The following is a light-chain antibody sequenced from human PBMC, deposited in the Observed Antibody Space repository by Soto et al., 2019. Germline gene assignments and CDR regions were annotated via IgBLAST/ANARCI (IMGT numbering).Light chain of an antibody. CDR3: AAWDGSLSVVV. Sequence: QAVVTQPPSASGTPGQRVTISCSGSSSNIGSNYVYWYHQLPGTAPKLLIYRNNQRPSGVPDRFSGSKSGTSASLAISGLRSEDEADYYCAAWDGSLSVVVFGGGTKLTVL. V-gene: IGLV1-47*01. CDR2: RNN. J-gene: IGLJ2*01. CDR1: SSNIGSNY.